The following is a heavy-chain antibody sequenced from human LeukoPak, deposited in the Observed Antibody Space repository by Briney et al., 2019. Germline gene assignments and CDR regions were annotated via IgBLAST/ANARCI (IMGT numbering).Heavy chain of an antibody. J-gene: IGHJ4*02. CDR1: GFTSSSYS. V-gene: IGHV3-33*08. D-gene: IGHD6-13*01. CDR2: IWFDGSIK. Sequence: GGSLRLSCAASGFTSSSYSMNWVRQAPGKGLEWVAVIWFDGSIKYYANSVRDRFTISRDNTKNTLYLQMNNLRAEDTAVYYCASAAGPFDNWGQGTLVTVSS. CDR3: ASAAGPFDN.